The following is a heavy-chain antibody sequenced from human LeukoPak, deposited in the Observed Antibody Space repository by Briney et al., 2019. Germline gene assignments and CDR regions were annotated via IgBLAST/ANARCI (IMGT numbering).Heavy chain of an antibody. CDR2: ISAYNGNT. CDR3: ARDSVVVVPAAIPGY. J-gene: IGHJ4*02. V-gene: IGHV1-18*01. Sequence: RASVKVSCKASGYTFTSYGISWVRQAPGQALEWMGWISAYNGNTNYAQKLQGRVTMTTDTSTSTAYMELRSLRSDDTAVYYCARDSVVVVPAAIPGYWGQGTLVTVSS. D-gene: IGHD2-2*02. CDR1: GYTFTSYG.